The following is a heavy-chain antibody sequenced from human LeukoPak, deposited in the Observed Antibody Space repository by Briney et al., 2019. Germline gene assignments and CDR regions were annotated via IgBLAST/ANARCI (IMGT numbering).Heavy chain of an antibody. V-gene: IGHV4-59*01. J-gene: IGHJ4*02. Sequence: SETLSLTCTVSGGSISSYYWSWIRQPPGKGLEWIGYIYYSGSTNYKPSLKSRVTISVDTSKNQFSLKLSSVTAADTAVYYCARGRYSSGWRLRNLLDYWGQGTLVTVSS. D-gene: IGHD6-19*01. CDR3: ARGRYSSGWRLRNLLDY. CDR1: GGSISSYY. CDR2: IYYSGST.